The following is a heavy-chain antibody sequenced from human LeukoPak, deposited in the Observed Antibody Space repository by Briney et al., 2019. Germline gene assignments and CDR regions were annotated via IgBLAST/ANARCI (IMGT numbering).Heavy chain of an antibody. CDR1: GYTFTSYG. CDR3: ARDTPWYYDSSGYNFDY. J-gene: IGHJ4*02. Sequence: ASVKVSCKASGYTFTSYGISGVRQAPGQGLEWMGWISAYNGNTNYAQKLQGRVTMTTDTSTSTAYMELRSLRSDDTAVYYCARDTPWYYDSSGYNFDYWGQGTLVTVSS. D-gene: IGHD3-22*01. V-gene: IGHV1-18*01. CDR2: ISAYNGNT.